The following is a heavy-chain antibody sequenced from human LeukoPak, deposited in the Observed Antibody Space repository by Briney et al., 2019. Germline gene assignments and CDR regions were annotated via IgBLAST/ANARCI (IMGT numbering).Heavy chain of an antibody. CDR1: GGSISSGSYF. Sequence: KPSETLSLTCTVSGGSISSGSYFWTWLRQPAGKGLEWIGRIYTSGSTNYNPSLKSRVTISVDTSKNQFSLKLSSVTAADTAVYYCARLGPVYYYYYMDVWGKGTTVTVSS. V-gene: IGHV4-61*02. CDR2: IYTSGST. J-gene: IGHJ6*03. D-gene: IGHD3-16*01. CDR3: ARLGPVYYYYYMDV.